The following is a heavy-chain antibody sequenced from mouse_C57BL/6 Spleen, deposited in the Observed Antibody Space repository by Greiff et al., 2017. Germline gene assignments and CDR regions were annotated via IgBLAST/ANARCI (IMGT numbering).Heavy chain of an antibody. CDR3: ARFSDLYWYFDF. CDR1: GFTFTDYY. CDR2: IRNKANGYTT. J-gene: IGHJ1*03. Sequence: EVMLVESGGGLVQPGGSLSLSCAASGFTFTDYYMSWVRQPPGKALEWLGFIRNKANGYTTEYSASVKGRFTISRDNSQSILYLQMNALRAEDSATYYCARFSDLYWYFDFWGTGTTVTVSS. V-gene: IGHV7-3*01.